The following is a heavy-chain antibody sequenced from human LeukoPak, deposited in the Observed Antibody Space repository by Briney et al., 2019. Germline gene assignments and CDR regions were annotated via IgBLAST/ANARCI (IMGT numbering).Heavy chain of an antibody. CDR1: GGSIDSRSYY. Sequence: PSETLSLTCTVSGGSIDSRSYYRGWIRQPPGKGLEWIGSIHSSGSTYYNPSLKSRVTISVDTSKNQFSLKLSSVTAADTAVYYCAAADPTGGLDYWGQGTLVTVSS. J-gene: IGHJ4*02. CDR2: IHSSGST. CDR3: AAADPTGGLDY. V-gene: IGHV4-39*07. D-gene: IGHD7-27*01.